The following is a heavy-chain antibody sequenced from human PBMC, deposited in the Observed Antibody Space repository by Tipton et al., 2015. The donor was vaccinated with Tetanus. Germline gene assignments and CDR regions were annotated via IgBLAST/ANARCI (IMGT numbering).Heavy chain of an antibody. D-gene: IGHD3-22*01. CDR2: ISIYNGNT. V-gene: IGHV1-18*01. CDR3: ARRPKYYYDSSGSWSDL. CDR1: GYTFTNYG. Sequence: QSGPEVKKPGASVKVSCKASGYTFTNYGISWVRQAPGQGLEWMGWISIYNGNTNYAEKFQGRVTMTTDTSTNTAYMEVRSLRSDDTAVYYCARRPKYYYDSSGSWSDLWGQGTLVTVSS. J-gene: IGHJ5*02.